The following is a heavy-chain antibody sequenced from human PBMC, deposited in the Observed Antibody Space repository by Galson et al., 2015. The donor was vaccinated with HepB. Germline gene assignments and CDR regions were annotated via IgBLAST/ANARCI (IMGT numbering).Heavy chain of an antibody. CDR1: GFTFSSYA. V-gene: IGHV3-30-3*01. Sequence: SLRLSCAASGFTFSSYAMHWVRQAPGKGLEWVAVISYDGSNKYYADSVKGRFTISRDNSKNTLYLQMNSLRAEDTAVYYCARLRRGIRYWYFDLWGRGTLVAVSS. CDR3: ARLRRGIRYWYFDL. J-gene: IGHJ2*01. CDR2: ISYDGSNK. D-gene: IGHD3-10*01.